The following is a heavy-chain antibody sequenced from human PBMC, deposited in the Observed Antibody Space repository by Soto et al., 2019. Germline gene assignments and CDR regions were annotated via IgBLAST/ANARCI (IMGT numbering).Heavy chain of an antibody. V-gene: IGHV4-39*01. CDR2: FFYSGST. CDR3: ARLRSGFQYYFNY. J-gene: IGHJ4*02. D-gene: IGHD5-12*01. CDR1: GGSISSSPYY. Sequence: TSETLSLTCTISGGSISSSPYYWGWIRQPPGKGLEWIASFFYSGSTYYNPSLKSRVTVSMDTSKSQFSLRLSSVTAADTAVYYCARLRSGFQYYFNYWGPGTLVTVSS.